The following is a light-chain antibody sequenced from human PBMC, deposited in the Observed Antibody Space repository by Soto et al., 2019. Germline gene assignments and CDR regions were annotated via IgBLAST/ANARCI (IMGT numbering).Light chain of an antibody. J-gene: IGKJ5*01. CDR1: QSVRTK. V-gene: IGKV3-15*01. CDR2: GAS. Sequence: IVMAQSPDNRYVSPGERATLSCRASQSVRTKLAWYQQTAAQATSLIIYGASTRATGIPDRFSGSGSGTEFTLTIRSLQSEDFAPYDCQQYNSWHPITFGQGTRLEI. CDR3: QQYNSWHPIT.